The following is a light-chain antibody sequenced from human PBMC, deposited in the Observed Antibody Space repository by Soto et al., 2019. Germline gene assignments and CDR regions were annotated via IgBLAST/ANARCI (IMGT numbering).Light chain of an antibody. Sequence: DIQMTQSPSSLPAAVGDRVTITCRASQCISSYLNWYQQKPGKAPKLLIYAASSLQSGVPSRFSGSGSGTDFTLTISSQLPEDFATYYCQQSYSTPFTFGPGTKVDIK. J-gene: IGKJ3*01. CDR1: QCISSY. CDR3: QQSYSTPFT. V-gene: IGKV1-39*01. CDR2: AAS.